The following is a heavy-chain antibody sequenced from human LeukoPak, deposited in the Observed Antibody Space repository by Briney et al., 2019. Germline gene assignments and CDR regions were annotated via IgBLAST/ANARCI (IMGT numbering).Heavy chain of an antibody. CDR1: GGSFSGYY. V-gene: IGHV4-34*01. J-gene: IGHJ4*02. CDR3: ARVVGRYYKVDY. D-gene: IGHD1-26*01. Sequence: SETLSLTCAVYGGSFSGYYWTWIRQPPGKGLEWIGEINHSGSTNYKPSLKSRVTISVDTSKNQFSLKLTSVTAADTAVYYCARVVGRYYKVDYWGRGTPVTVSP. CDR2: INHSGST.